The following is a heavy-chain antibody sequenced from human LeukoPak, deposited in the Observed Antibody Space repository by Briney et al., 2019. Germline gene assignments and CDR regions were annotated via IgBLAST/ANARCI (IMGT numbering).Heavy chain of an antibody. Sequence: PPETLSLTCTVSGGSISSHYWSWIRQPPGKGLEWIGYIYYSGSTNYNPSLKSRVTISVDTSKNQFSLKLSSVTAADTAVYYCAGALLGAFDIWGQGTMVTVSS. D-gene: IGHD1-26*01. J-gene: IGHJ3*02. V-gene: IGHV4-59*11. CDR2: IYYSGST. CDR3: AGALLGAFDI. CDR1: GGSISSHY.